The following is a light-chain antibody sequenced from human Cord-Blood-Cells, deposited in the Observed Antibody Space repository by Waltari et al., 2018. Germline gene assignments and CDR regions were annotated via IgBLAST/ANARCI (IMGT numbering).Light chain of an antibody. J-gene: IGKJ2*03. CDR3: QQSYSTPPYS. CDR1: QSISSY. CDR2: AAS. V-gene: IGKV1-39*01. Sequence: DIQMTQSQSSLSASVGDRVTITCRAIQSISSYLNWYQQKPGKAPKLLIYAASILQSGVPSRFSGSGSGTDFTLTISSLQPEDFATYYCQQSYSTPPYSFGQGTKLEIK.